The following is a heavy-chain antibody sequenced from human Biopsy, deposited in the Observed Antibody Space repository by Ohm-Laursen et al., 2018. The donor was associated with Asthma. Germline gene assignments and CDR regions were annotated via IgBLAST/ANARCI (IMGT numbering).Heavy chain of an antibody. CDR3: TRWSLRVRDTPNDY. D-gene: IGHD3-16*01. Sequence: SSVKVSCKPSGYTFTSYDINWVRQATGQGLEWMGWMNPNSGNTGYPQNFQGRVTMTRDTSISTAYMELSSLRSEDTAVYYCTRWSLRVRDTPNDYWGQGTLVTVSS. CDR1: GYTFTSYD. J-gene: IGHJ4*02. CDR2: MNPNSGNT. V-gene: IGHV1-8*01.